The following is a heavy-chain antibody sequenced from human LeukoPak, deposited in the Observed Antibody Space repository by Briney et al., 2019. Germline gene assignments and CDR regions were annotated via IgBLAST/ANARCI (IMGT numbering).Heavy chain of an antibody. CDR1: GFTFSSYA. CDR2: ISGSGDNT. J-gene: IGHJ4*02. D-gene: IGHD3-22*01. CDR3: AKGSYYDSSGSFYFDY. V-gene: IGHV3-23*01. Sequence: QSGGSLRLSCAASGFTFSSYAMSWVRQAPGKGLEWVSGISGSGDNTYYADSVKGRFTISRDNSKNTLYVQVNSLGTEETAAYYCAKGSYYDSSGSFYFDYWGQGTLVTVSS.